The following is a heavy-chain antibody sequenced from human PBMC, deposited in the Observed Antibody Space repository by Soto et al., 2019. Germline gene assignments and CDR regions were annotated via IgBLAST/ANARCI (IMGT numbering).Heavy chain of an antibody. J-gene: IGHJ4*02. V-gene: IGHV4-59*01. CDR3: ARAVPGTKQTDY. D-gene: IGHD6-19*01. CDR1: GGSISSYY. CDR2: IYYSGST. Sequence: SETLSLTCTVSGGSISSYYWSWIRQPPGKGLEWIGYIYYSGSTNYNPSLKSRVTISVDTSKNQFSLKLSSVTAADTAVYYCARAVPGTKQTDYWGQGTLVTVSS.